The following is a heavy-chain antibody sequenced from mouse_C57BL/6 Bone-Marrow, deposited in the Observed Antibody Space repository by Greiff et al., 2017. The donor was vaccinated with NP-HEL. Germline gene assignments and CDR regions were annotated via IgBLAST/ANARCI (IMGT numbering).Heavy chain of an antibody. V-gene: IGHV1-72*01. J-gene: IGHJ4*01. Sequence: QVQLQQPGAELVKPGASVKLSCKASGYTFTSYWMHWVKQRPGRGLEWIGRIDPNSGGTKYNEKFQSKATLTVDKPSRTAYMQLSSLTSEDSAVYDCARSAGGSSYHYAMDYWGQGTSVTVSS. CDR3: ARSAGGSSYHYAMDY. D-gene: IGHD1-1*01. CDR1: GYTFTSYW. CDR2: IDPNSGGT.